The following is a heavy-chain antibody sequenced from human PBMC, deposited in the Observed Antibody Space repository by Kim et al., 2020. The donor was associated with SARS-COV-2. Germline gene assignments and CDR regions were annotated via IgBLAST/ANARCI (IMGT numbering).Heavy chain of an antibody. V-gene: IGHV3-33*01. D-gene: IGHD3-3*01. Sequence: GGSLRLSCAASGFTFSSYGMHWVRQAPGKGLEWVAVIWYDGSNKYYADSVKGRFTISRDNSKNTLYLQMNSLRAEDTAVYYCARGGGPGRRFLEWLQDYYYYGMDVWGQGTTVTVSS. J-gene: IGHJ6*02. CDR2: IWYDGSNK. CDR3: ARGGGPGRRFLEWLQDYYYYGMDV. CDR1: GFTFSSYG.